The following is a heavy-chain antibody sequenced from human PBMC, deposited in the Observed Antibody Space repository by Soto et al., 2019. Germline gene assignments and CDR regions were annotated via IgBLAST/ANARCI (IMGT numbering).Heavy chain of an antibody. V-gene: IGHV3-33*01. J-gene: IGHJ3*02. D-gene: IGHD2-15*01. Sequence: SGGSLRLSCAASGFSFSSYCMHWVRQAPGKGLEWVAVIWYDGSNKYYAASVKGRFTISRDDSKNTVYLQMNSLKTEDTAVYYCSRNIDYAFDIWGQGTMVTVSS. CDR2: IWYDGSNK. CDR1: GFSFSSYC. CDR3: SRNIDYAFDI.